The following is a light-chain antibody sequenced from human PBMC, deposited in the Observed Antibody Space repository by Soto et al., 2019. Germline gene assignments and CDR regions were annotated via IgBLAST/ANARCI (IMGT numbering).Light chain of an antibody. V-gene: IGKV4-1*01. Sequence: DIVMTQSPDSLAVSLGERASINCKSSQSLLYSSNNKNYLAWYQQKPGQPPKLLIYWASTRESGVPDRFSGSGSGTDFTLTISSLQAEDVAVYYCQQYYINPPTCGQGTKVEIK. CDR1: QSLLYSSNNKNY. CDR2: WAS. CDR3: QQYYINPPT. J-gene: IGKJ1*01.